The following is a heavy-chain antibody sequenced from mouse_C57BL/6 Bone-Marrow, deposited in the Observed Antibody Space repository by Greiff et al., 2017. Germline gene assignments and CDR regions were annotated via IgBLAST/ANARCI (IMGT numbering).Heavy chain of an antibody. CDR3: ARGYYLDY. V-gene: IGHV1-4*01. J-gene: IGHJ2*01. CDR1: GYTFTSYT. Sequence: VQLQQSGAELARPGASVKMSCKASGYTFTSYTMHWVKQRPGQGLEWIGYINPGSGCTKSNQKFKDKATLTADKSSSTAFMQLSSLTSEASAVYYCARGYYLDYWGQGTTLTVSS. CDR2: INPGSGCT.